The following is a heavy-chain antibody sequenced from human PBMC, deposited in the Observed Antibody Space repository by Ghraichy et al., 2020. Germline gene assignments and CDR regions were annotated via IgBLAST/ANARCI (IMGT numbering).Heavy chain of an antibody. CDR3: ARSWGAEAYYYYGMDV. D-gene: IGHD3-16*01. J-gene: IGHJ6*02. CDR2: INPNSGGT. Sequence: ASVKVSCKASGYTFTGYYMHWVRQAPGQGLEWMGWINPNSGGTNYAQKFQGRVTMTRDTSISTAYMELSRLRSDDTAVYYCARSWGAEAYYYYGMDVWGQGTTVTVSS. V-gene: IGHV1-2*02. CDR1: GYTFTGYY.